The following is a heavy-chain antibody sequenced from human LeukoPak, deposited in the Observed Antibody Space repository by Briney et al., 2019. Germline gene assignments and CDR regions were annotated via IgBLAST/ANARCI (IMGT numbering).Heavy chain of an antibody. CDR3: ARTSRYSSGWYDRGAFDI. D-gene: IGHD6-19*01. J-gene: IGHJ3*02. CDR2: IYYSGST. CDR1: GGSISSSSYY. Sequence: SETLSLTCTVSGGSISSSSYYWGWIRQPPGKGLEWFGSIYYSGSTYYNPSLKSRVTISVDTSKNQFSLKLSSVTAADTAVYYCARTSRYSSGWYDRGAFDIWGQGTMVTVSS. V-gene: IGHV4-39*07.